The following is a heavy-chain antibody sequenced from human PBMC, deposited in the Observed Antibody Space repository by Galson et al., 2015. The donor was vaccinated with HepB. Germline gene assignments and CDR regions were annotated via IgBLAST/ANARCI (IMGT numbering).Heavy chain of an antibody. CDR1: GGSISSSNW. D-gene: IGHD4-23*01. V-gene: IGHV4-4*02. CDR2: IYHSGST. J-gene: IGHJ3*02. Sequence: SETLSLTCAVSGGSISSSNWWSWVRQPPGKGLEWIGEIYHSGSTNYNPSLKSRVTISVDTSKNQFSLKLSSVTAADTAVYYCAGEHDYGGYDAFDIWGQGTMVTVSS. CDR3: AGEHDYGGYDAFDI.